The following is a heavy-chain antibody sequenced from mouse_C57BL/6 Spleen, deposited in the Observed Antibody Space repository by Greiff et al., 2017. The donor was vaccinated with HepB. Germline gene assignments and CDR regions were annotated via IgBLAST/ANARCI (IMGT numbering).Heavy chain of an antibody. J-gene: IGHJ3*01. CDR1: GYAFSSYW. CDR3: ARDGSSWFAY. Sequence: QVQLKESGAELVKPGASVKISCKASGYAFSSYWMNWVKQRPGKGLEWIGQIYPGDGDTNYNGKFKGKATLTADKSSSTAYMQLSSLTSEDSAVYFCARDGSSWFAYWGQGTLVTVSA. D-gene: IGHD2-3*01. V-gene: IGHV1-80*01. CDR2: IYPGDGDT.